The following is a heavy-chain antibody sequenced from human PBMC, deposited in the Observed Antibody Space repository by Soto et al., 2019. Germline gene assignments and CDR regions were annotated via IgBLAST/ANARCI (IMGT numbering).Heavy chain of an antibody. CDR1: GGSFSGYC. CDR2: INHSGST. Sequence: SETLSLTCAVYGGSFSGYCWSWIRQPPGKGLEWIGEINHSGSTNYNPSLKSRVTISVDTSKNQFSLKLSSVTAADTAVYYCARGRSGGSSGWYNRLYYGMDVWGQGTTVTVSS. D-gene: IGHD6-19*01. V-gene: IGHV4-34*01. J-gene: IGHJ6*02. CDR3: ARGRSGGSSGWYNRLYYGMDV.